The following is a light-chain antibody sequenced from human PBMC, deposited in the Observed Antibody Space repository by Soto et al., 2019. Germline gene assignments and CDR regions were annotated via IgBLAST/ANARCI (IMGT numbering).Light chain of an antibody. Sequence: EVVMTQSPASLSASPGESVTLSCRASQNIRSSLAWYQQRPGQAPRLLIYGASTRATDMPGTFSGRGSGTEFTLTISSLQSEDFAVYYCQQYKNWPRTFGQGTKVDIK. J-gene: IGKJ1*01. V-gene: IGKV3-15*01. CDR1: QNIRSS. CDR2: GAS. CDR3: QQYKNWPRT.